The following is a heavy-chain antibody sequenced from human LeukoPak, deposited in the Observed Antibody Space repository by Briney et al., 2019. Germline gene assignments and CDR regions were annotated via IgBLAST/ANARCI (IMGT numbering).Heavy chain of an antibody. CDR3: AREMGVVTAHGIDV. CDR1: GGSISSSNW. J-gene: IGHJ6*02. D-gene: IGHD4-23*01. CDR2: IYHSGST. V-gene: IGHV4-4*02. Sequence: SETLSLTCAVSGGSISSSNWWSWVRQPPGKGLEWIGEIYHSGSTNYNPSLKSRVTISVDKSKNQFSLKLTSVTAADTAAYYCAREMGVVTAHGIDVWGQGTTVTVSS.